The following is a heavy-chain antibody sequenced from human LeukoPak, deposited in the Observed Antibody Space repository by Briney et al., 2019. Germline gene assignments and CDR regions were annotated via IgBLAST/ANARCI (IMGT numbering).Heavy chain of an antibody. CDR3: ARGYCTGGSCYYFDY. D-gene: IGHD2-15*01. CDR1: GGSVSSGNYY. CDR2: LYYTGST. Sequence: KASETLSLTCTVSGGSVSSGNYYWNWIRQPPGKGLEWIAYLYYTGSTAYNPSLKSRVTISVDTSKNQFSLKLSSVTAADTAVYYCARGYCTGGSCYYFDYWGQGTLVTVSS. J-gene: IGHJ4*02. V-gene: IGHV4-61*01.